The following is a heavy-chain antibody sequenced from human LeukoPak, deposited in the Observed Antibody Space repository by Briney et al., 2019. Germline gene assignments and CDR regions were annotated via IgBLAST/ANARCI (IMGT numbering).Heavy chain of an antibody. CDR2: INYSGST. V-gene: IGHV4-39*01. CDR3: ARHPDLDY. CDR1: GASISGSGYY. Sequence: PSETLSLTCAVSGASISGSGYYLGWIRQPPGKGLEWIASINYSGSTYYNPSLKSRVTISVDTSKNQFSLKLSSMTAADTAVYYCARHPDLDYWGQGILVTVSS. J-gene: IGHJ4*02.